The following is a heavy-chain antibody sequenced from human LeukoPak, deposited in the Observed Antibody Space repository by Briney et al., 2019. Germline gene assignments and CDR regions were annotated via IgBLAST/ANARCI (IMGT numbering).Heavy chain of an antibody. Sequence: GESLKISSRGSGYSFTVYWLSGLRQMPGKGLEWMGRIDPSDSYTNYSPSFQGHVTISADKSISTAYLQWSSLKASDTAMYYCARNTGGGYHSSDPWGQGTLVTVSS. CDR2: IDPSDSYT. CDR3: ARNTGGGYHSSDP. CDR1: GYSFTVYW. J-gene: IGHJ5*02. V-gene: IGHV5-10-1*01. D-gene: IGHD2-8*02.